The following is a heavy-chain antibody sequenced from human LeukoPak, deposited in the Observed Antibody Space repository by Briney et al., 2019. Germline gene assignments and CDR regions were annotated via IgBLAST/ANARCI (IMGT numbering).Heavy chain of an antibody. CDR3: AKGGGFGESFNWFDP. V-gene: IGHV4-38-2*02. Sequence: PSETLSLTCTVSGYSISSGYYWGWIRQPPGKGLEWIGSIYYSGSTYYNPSLKSRVTISVDTSKNQFSLKLSSVTAADTAVYYCAKGGGFGESFNWFDPWGQGTLVTVSS. D-gene: IGHD3-10*01. J-gene: IGHJ5*02. CDR1: GYSISSGYY. CDR2: IYYSGST.